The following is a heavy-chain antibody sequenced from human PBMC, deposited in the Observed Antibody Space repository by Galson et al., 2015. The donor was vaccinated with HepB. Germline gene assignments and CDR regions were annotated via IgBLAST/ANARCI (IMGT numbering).Heavy chain of an antibody. J-gene: IGHJ4*03. D-gene: IGHD1-26*01. Sequence: SLRLSCAGSGFTFSNYAMSWVRQAPGKGLEWVSVVTSDGSNKYYADSVKGRFTISRDNSKNIVYLQMNSLRADDTAIFYCAKDGILPCCHAYHMDGWGHGTLVTVSS. V-gene: IGHV3-23*01. CDR2: VTSDGSNK. CDR3: AKDGILPCCHAYHMDG. CDR1: GFTFSNYA.